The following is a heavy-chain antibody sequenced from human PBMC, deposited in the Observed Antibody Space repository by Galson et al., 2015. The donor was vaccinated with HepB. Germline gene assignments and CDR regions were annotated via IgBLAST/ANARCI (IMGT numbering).Heavy chain of an antibody. CDR2: INTNTGNP. J-gene: IGHJ3*02. CDR3: ARGQEMATIFSAFDI. Sequence: SVKVSCKASGYTFTSYAMNWVRQAPGQGLEWMGWINTNTGNPTYAQGFTGRFVFSLDTSVSTAYLQISSLKAEDTAVYYCARGQEMATIFSAFDIWGQGTMVTVSS. CDR1: GYTFTSYA. D-gene: IGHD5-24*01. V-gene: IGHV7-4-1*02.